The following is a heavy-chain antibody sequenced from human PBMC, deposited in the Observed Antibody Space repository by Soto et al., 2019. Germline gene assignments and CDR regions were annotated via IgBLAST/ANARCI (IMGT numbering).Heavy chain of an antibody. J-gene: IGHJ2*01. D-gene: IGHD6-19*01. Sequence: QVQLAESGGGVVQPGRSLRLSCAASGFTFSSYGMHWVRQAPGKGLEWVAVISYDGSNKYYADSVKGRFTISRDNSKNTLYLQMNSLRAEDTAVYYCAKLGSIAVAGDWYFDLWGRGTLVTVSS. CDR3: AKLGSIAVAGDWYFDL. V-gene: IGHV3-30*18. CDR1: GFTFSSYG. CDR2: ISYDGSNK.